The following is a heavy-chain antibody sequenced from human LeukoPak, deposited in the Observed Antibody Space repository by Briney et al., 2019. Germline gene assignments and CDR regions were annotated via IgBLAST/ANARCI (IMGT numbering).Heavy chain of an antibody. J-gene: IGHJ6*02. V-gene: IGHV4-39*07. CDR2: IYYSGGT. CDR3: AREIVGGYNLYYYYYYGMDV. D-gene: IGHD5-24*01. Sequence: PSETLSLTCTVSGGSISSSSYYWGWIRQPPGKGLEWIGSIYYSGGTYYNPSLKSRVTISVDTSKNQFSLKLSSVTAADTAVYYCAREIVGGYNLYYYYYYGMDVWGQGTTVTVSS. CDR1: GGSISSSSYY.